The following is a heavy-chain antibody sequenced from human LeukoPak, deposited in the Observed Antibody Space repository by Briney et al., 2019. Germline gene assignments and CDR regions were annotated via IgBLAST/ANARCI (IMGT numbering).Heavy chain of an antibody. J-gene: IGHJ4*02. D-gene: IGHD6-13*01. V-gene: IGHV1-2*04. CDR3: ARDPGIAAVGTPFDY. Sequence: ASVKVSCKASGYTFTGYYMHWVRQAPGQGLEWMGWINPNSGGTNYAQKFQGWVTMTRDTSISTAYMELSRLRSDDTAVYYCARDPGIAAVGTPFDYWGQGTLVTVSS. CDR1: GYTFTGYY. CDR2: INPNSGGT.